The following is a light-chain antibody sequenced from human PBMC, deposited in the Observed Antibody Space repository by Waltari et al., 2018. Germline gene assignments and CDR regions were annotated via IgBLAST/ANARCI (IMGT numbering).Light chain of an antibody. CDR1: SGPVSWTSY. CDR2: KGI. V-gene: IGLV8-61*01. Sequence: QTVVTQEPSLSVSPGGTVTLTCALGSGPVSWTSYPTWYQQTPGQPPRTLVYKGISRSSGVPDRCSGSILGNTAALTITGAQADDESDYYCSMYMGSGVWVFGGGTKLTVL. CDR3: SMYMGSGVWV. J-gene: IGLJ3*02.